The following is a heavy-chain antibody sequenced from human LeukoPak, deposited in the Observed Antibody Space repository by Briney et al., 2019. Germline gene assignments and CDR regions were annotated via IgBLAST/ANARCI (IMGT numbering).Heavy chain of an antibody. Sequence: SETLSLTCTVSGGSISSGGYYWSWIRQHPGKGLEWIGYIYYSGSTYYNPSLKSRVTISVDTSKNQFSLKLSSVTAADTAVYYCARGGGYQLLFWFDPWGQGTLVTVSS. CDR1: GGSISSGGYY. CDR2: IYYSGST. V-gene: IGHV4-31*03. CDR3: ARGGGYQLLFWFDP. J-gene: IGHJ5*02. D-gene: IGHD2-2*01.